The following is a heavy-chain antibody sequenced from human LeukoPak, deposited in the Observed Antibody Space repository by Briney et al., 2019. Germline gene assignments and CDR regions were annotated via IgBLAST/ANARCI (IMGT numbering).Heavy chain of an antibody. CDR2: IYYSGST. Sequence: SETLSLTCTVSGGYISSSSYYWGWIRQPPGKGLEWIGSIYYSGSTYYNPSLKSRVTISVDTSKNQFSLKLSSVTAADTAVYYCARHYWGSTYYFDYWGQGTLVTVSS. J-gene: IGHJ4*02. CDR3: ARHYWGSTYYFDY. V-gene: IGHV4-39*01. D-gene: IGHD3-16*01. CDR1: GGYISSSSYY.